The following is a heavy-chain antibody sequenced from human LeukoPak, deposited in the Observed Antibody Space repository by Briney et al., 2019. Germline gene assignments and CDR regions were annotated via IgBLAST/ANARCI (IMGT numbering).Heavy chain of an antibody. D-gene: IGHD3-22*01. Sequence: GESLKISCKGSGYSFTSYWIGWVRQMPGKGLEWMGIIYPGDSDTRYSPSFQGQVTISADKSISTAYLQWSSLKASDTAMYYCARRPYCYDSSGYYYWDYWGQGTLVTVSS. J-gene: IGHJ4*02. V-gene: IGHV5-51*01. CDR3: ARRPYCYDSSGYYYWDY. CDR1: GYSFTSYW. CDR2: IYPGDSDT.